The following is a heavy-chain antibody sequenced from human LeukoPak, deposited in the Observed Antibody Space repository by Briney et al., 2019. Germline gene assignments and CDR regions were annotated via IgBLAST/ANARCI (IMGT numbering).Heavy chain of an antibody. CDR2: IIPIFGTA. D-gene: IGHD2-15*01. J-gene: IGHJ4*02. V-gene: IGHV1-69*05. Sequence: SVKLSCKASGGTFSSYAISWVRQAPGQGLEWMGRIIPIFGTANYAQKVQGRVTITTDESTNTAYMELTSLRSEDTAVYYCARVERCCSGRSDTVFDYWGQGHLVTVSS. CDR1: GGTFSSYA. CDR3: ARVERCCSGRSDTVFDY.